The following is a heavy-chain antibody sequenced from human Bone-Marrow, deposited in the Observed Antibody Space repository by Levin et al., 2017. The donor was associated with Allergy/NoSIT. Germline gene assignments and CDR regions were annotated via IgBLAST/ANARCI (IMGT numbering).Heavy chain of an antibody. Sequence: PGESLKISCAASGFTFSISAMHWVRQAPGKGLEWVAVISYNGEKKYYADALKGRFTISRDNSKNTLYLEVHSLKTEDTGIYYCARSHSSMTDFDSWGQGTLITVSS. J-gene: IGHJ4*02. CDR2: ISYNGEKK. V-gene: IGHV3-30*04. D-gene: IGHD6-19*01. CDR1: GFTFSISA. CDR3: ARSHSSMTDFDS.